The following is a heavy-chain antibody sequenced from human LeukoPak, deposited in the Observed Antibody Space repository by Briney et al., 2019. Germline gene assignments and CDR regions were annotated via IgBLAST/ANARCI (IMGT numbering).Heavy chain of an antibody. Sequence: GESLKISCKGSGYSFTSYWIVWVRQMTGKGLEWTGIIYPGDSDTRYSPSFQGQVTISADKSISTAYLQWSSLKASDTAMYYCARHLPYYYDSSGYFNYYGMDVWGQGTTVTVSS. D-gene: IGHD3-22*01. CDR2: IYPGDSDT. CDR1: GYSFTSYW. CDR3: ARHLPYYYDSSGYFNYYGMDV. V-gene: IGHV5-51*01. J-gene: IGHJ6*02.